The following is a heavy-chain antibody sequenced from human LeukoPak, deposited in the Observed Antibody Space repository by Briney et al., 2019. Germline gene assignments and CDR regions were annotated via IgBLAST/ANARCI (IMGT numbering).Heavy chain of an antibody. V-gene: IGHV1-2*02. CDR3: AASYDFWGGYLNHDY. CDR2: INPNSGDT. CDR1: GYTFTGYY. D-gene: IGHD3-3*01. J-gene: IGHJ4*02. Sequence: GASVKVSCKASGYTFTGYYMHWVRQAPGQGLAWMGWINPNSGDTNYAQKLQGRVTMTRDTSISTAYMELSRLKSDDTAVYYCAASYDFWGGYLNHDYWGQGTLVTVSS.